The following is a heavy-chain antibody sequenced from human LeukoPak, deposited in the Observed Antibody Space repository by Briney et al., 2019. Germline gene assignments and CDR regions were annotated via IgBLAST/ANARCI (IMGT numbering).Heavy chain of an antibody. Sequence: ASVKVSCKASGYTXTGYYMHGVRQAPGQGLEWMGWINPKSGGTKYEQKFQDRVTMTRDTSISTVYMEVSNLRSDDTAVYYCARAQTPGGRCFDFDYWGQGTLVTVSS. J-gene: IGHJ4*02. CDR3: ARAQTPGGRCFDFDY. V-gene: IGHV1-2*02. CDR1: GYTXTGYY. CDR2: INPKSGGT. D-gene: IGHD3-9*01.